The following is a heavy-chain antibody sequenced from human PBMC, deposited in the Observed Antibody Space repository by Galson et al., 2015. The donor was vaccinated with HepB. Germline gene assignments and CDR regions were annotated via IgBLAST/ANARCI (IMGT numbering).Heavy chain of an antibody. V-gene: IGHV1-69*13. D-gene: IGHD4-23*01. CDR1: GGTFSSYA. Sequence: SVKVSCKASGGTFSSYAISWVRQAPGQGLEWMGGIIPIFGTANYAQKFQGRVTITADESTSTAYMGLSSLRSEDTAVYYCGSVTHYYYYGMDVWGQGTTVTVSS. J-gene: IGHJ6*02. CDR2: IIPIFGTA. CDR3: GSVTHYYYYGMDV.